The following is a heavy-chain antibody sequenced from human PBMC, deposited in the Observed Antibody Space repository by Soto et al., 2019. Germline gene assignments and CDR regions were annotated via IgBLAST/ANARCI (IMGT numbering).Heavy chain of an antibody. D-gene: IGHD6-13*01. CDR2: IVVSSGNT. CDR1: GYTFTGYY. CDR3: AAEGSIAAAGADY. V-gene: IGHV1-58*02. Sequence: SVKVSCKASGYTFTGYYMHWVRQAPGQGLEWIGWIVVSSGNTNYAQKFQERVTITRDMSTSTAYMELSSLRSEDTAVYYCAAEGSIAAAGADYWGQGTLVTVSS. J-gene: IGHJ4*02.